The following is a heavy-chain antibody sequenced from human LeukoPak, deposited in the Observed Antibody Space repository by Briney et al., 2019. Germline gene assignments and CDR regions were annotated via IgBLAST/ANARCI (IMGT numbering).Heavy chain of an antibody. Sequence: GGSLRLSCAASGFTFNNYGMSWVRQAPGKGLQWVSAISRSGGSTYYADSVKGRFTISTDNSKNTLYLQMNSLRAEDTAVYYCARKVGYGYALDYWGQGTLVTVSS. CDR1: GFTFNNYG. V-gene: IGHV3-23*01. CDR2: ISRSGGST. D-gene: IGHD5-18*01. J-gene: IGHJ4*02. CDR3: ARKVGYGYALDY.